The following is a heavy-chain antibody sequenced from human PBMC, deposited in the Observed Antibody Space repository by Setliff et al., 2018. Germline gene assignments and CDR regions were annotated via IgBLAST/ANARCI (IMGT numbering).Heavy chain of an antibody. J-gene: IGHJ4*02. D-gene: IGHD6-19*01. Sequence: PGGSLRLSCVASGFTFRTYAMNWLRQAPGKGLEWVSYISSSSGLIYYADSVKGRFTISRDEAKNSLYLQMNSLRTEDTAVYYCARSAVAVPGQFYFDNWGQGTQVTVSS. CDR2: ISSSSGLI. V-gene: IGHV3-48*01. CDR1: GFTFRTYA. CDR3: ARSAVAVPGQFYFDN.